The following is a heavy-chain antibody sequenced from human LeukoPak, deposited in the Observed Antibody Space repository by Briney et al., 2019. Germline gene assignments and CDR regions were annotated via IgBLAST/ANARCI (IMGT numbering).Heavy chain of an antibody. CDR2: IWYDGSNE. CDR1: GFTFRNHG. CDR3: AKFVVPAAVEATYYYYGMDV. Sequence: PGTSLRLSCAASGFTFRNHGMHWVRQAPGKGLEWAAVIWYDGSNEYYADSVKGRFTISRDNSKNTLYLQMNSLRAEDTAVYYCAKFVVPAAVEATYYYYGMDVWGQGTTVTVSS. V-gene: IGHV3-33*06. J-gene: IGHJ6*02. D-gene: IGHD2-2*01.